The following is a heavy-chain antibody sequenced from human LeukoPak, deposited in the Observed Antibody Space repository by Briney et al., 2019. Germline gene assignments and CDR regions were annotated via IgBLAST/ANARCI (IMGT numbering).Heavy chain of an antibody. V-gene: IGHV3-30*02. J-gene: IGHJ4*02. CDR1: GFTFSSYG. Sequence: GGSLRLSCVASGFTFSSYGMHWVRQAPGKGLEWVAFIRYDGSNKYNADSVKGRFTISRDNSKNTLYLQMNSLRAEDTAMYYCAKMGEGDFDFFTAYWGQGPLVTVSS. CDR3: AKMGEGDFDFFTAY. D-gene: IGHD3-3*01. CDR2: IRYDGSNK.